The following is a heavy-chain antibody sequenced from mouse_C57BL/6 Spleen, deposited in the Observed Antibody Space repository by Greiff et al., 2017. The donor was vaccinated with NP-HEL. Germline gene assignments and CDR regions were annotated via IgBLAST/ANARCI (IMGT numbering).Heavy chain of an antibody. CDR3: AKKLYGSSPSYAMDY. CDR1: GFSLTSYG. Sequence: VQLQQSGPGLVQPSQSLSITCTVSGFSLTSYGVHWVRQSPGKGLEWLGVIWRGGSTDYNAAFMSRLSITKDNSKSQVFFKMNSLQADDTAIYYCAKKLYGSSPSYAMDYWGQGTSVTVSS. J-gene: IGHJ4*01. D-gene: IGHD1-1*01. CDR2: IWRGGST. V-gene: IGHV2-5*01.